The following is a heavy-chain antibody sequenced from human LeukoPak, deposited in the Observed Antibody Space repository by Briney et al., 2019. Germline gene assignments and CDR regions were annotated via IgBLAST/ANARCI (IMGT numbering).Heavy chain of an antibody. D-gene: IGHD6-13*01. CDR1: GGSISNYY. CDR2: IYYSGST. V-gene: IGHV4-59*01. J-gene: IGHJ4*02. CDR3: ARGKPVFSNNWYSYYFDY. Sequence: SETLSLTCTVSGGSISNYYWNWIRQTPGKGLEWIGYIYYSGSTNYNPSLKSRATISLDTSKNQFSLKLTSVTAADTAVYYCARGKPVFSNNWYSYYFDYWGQGTLVTVSS.